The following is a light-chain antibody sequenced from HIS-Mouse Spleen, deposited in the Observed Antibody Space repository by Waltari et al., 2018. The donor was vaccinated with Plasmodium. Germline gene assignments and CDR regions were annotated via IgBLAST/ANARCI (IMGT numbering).Light chain of an antibody. CDR3: QSADSSGTYV. V-gene: IGLV3-25*03. CDR2: KDS. CDR1: ALPKPY. J-gene: IGLJ1*01. Sequence: SYELTQPPPVSVPPGQPATITGHGDALPKPYAYWYQQKPGQAPVLVIYKDSERPSGIPERFSGSSSGTTVTLTISGVQAEDEADYYCQSADSSGTYVFGTGTKVTVL.